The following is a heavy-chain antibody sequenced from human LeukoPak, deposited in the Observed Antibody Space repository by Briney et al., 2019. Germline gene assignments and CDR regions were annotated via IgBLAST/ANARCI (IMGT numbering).Heavy chain of an antibody. CDR3: ARDETPGGYIDY. Sequence: PGGSLRLSCAASGFTFSSYAMHWVRQAPGKGLEWVAVISYDGSNKYYADSVKGRFTISRDNSKNTLYLQMNSLRAEATAVYYCARDETPGGYIDYWGQGTLVTVSS. D-gene: IGHD2-15*01. V-gene: IGHV3-30*01. CDR1: GFTFSSYA. CDR2: ISYDGSNK. J-gene: IGHJ4*02.